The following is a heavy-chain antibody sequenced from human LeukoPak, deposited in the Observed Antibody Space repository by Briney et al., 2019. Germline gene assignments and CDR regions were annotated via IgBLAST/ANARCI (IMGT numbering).Heavy chain of an antibody. CDR2: IIPILGIA. CDR1: GGTFSSYT. J-gene: IGHJ4*02. D-gene: IGHD2-15*01. V-gene: IGHV1-69*04. Sequence: GSSVKVSCKASGGTFSSYTISWVRQAPGQGLEWMGRIIPILGIANYAQKFQGRVAITADKSTSTAYMELSSLRSEDTAVYYCARDRGYCSGGSCYTVDWGQGTLVTASP. CDR3: ARDRGYCSGGSCYTVD.